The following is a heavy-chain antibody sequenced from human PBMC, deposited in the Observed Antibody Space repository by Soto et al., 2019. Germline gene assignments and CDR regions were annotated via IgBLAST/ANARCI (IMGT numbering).Heavy chain of an antibody. J-gene: IGHJ6*03. D-gene: IGHD3-16*02. CDR2: MNPNSGNT. CDR3: ARIGSPDYDYIWGSYRTTPYYYYYMDV. Sequence: ASVKVSCKASGYTFTSYDINWVRQATGQGLEWMGWMNPNSGNTGYAQKFQGRVTMTRNTSISTAYMELSSLRSEDTAVYYCARIGSPDYDYIWGSYRTTPYYYYYMDVWGKGTTVTVSS. V-gene: IGHV1-8*01. CDR1: GYTFTSYD.